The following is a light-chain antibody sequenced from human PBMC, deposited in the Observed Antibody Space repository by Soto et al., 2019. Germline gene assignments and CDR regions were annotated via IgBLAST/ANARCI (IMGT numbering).Light chain of an antibody. CDR1: QSISSW. J-gene: IGKJ1*01. CDR2: KAS. CDR3: QQYNDNWT. V-gene: IGKV1-5*03. Sequence: DIQMTQSPSTLSASVGDRVTITCRASQSISSWLAWYQQKPGTAPKLLIYKASTLQTGVPSRFSGSGSGTEFTLTISSLQPDDVATYYCQQYNDNWTFGQGTKVE.